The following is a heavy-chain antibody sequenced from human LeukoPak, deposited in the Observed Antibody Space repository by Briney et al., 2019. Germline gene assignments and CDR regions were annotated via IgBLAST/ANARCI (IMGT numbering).Heavy chain of an antibody. CDR1: GGSFSSYY. J-gene: IGHJ2*01. D-gene: IGHD1-26*01. Sequence: SETLSLTCTVSGGSFSSYYWAWIRQPAGKGLEWIGRIYNSGTTNYSPSLESRVTMSLDTSKNRFSLSLSSVAAADTAVYYCARDRLGATGHWRIDVWGRGTLVTVSS. CDR2: IYNSGTT. V-gene: IGHV4-4*07. CDR3: ARDRLGATGHWRIDV.